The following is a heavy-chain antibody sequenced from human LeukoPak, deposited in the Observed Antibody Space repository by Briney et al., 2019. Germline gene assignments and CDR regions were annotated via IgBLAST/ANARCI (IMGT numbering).Heavy chain of an antibody. CDR1: GFTFSSYW. J-gene: IGHJ4*02. CDR2: INPDGSDK. CDR3: ARDPAYGALDY. D-gene: IGHD4-17*01. V-gene: IGHV3-7*01. Sequence: GGSLRLSCAASGFTFSSYWMSWVRQAPGKGLEWVADINPDGSDKYYVDYLKGRFTISRDNAKNSLYLQMNSLRGEDTAVYYCARDPAYGALDYWGQGALVTVSS.